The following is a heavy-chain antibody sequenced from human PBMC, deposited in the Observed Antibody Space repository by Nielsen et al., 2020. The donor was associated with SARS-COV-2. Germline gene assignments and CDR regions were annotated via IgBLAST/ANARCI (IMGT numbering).Heavy chain of an antibody. Sequence: GESLKISCAASGFTFSSYGMHWVRQAPGKGLEWVAVIWYDGSNKYYADSVKGRFTISRGNSKSTVYLQMNSLRAEDTAVYYCARGGWNDSSIDYWGQGTLVTVSS. J-gene: IGHJ4*02. CDR2: IWYDGSNK. CDR3: ARGGWNDSSIDY. V-gene: IGHV3-33*01. D-gene: IGHD1-1*01. CDR1: GFTFSSYG.